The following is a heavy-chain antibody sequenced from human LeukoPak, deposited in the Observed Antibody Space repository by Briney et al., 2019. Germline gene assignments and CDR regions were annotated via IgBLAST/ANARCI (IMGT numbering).Heavy chain of an antibody. V-gene: IGHV3-21*04. CDR3: ARDPPLGSYYTPSVDYMDV. D-gene: IGHD3-3*01. J-gene: IGHJ6*03. CDR1: GFTFSSYE. Sequence: GGSLRLSCAASGFTFSSYEMNWVRQAPGKGLEWVSSISSSSSYIYYADSVKGRFTISRDNAKNSLYLQMNSLRAEDTALYYCARDPPLGSYYTPSVDYMDVWGKGTTVTVSS. CDR2: ISSSSSYI.